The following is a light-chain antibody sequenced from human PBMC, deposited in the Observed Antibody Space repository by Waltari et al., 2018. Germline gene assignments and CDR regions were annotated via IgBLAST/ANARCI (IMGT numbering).Light chain of an antibody. Sequence: SYELTQPPSVSVSPGQTARITCSGDALPKKYAYWFQQKPGQSPVLIIYEDSKRPSGIPARFSGSNSGTVATLTIRGAQVEDEADYYCYSTDSSGNHGLFGGGTRLTVL. CDR3: YSTDSSGNHGL. V-gene: IGLV3-10*01. CDR1: ALPKKY. CDR2: EDS. J-gene: IGLJ2*01.